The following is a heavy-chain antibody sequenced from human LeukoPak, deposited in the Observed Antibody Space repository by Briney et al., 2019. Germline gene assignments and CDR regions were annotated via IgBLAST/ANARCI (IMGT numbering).Heavy chain of an antibody. D-gene: IGHD4-23*01. CDR3: ARDLLNEGNHLDY. CDR1: GGSISSGDYY. V-gene: IGHV4-30-4*01. J-gene: IGHJ4*02. CDR2: IYYSGST. Sequence: PSETLPLTCTVSGGSISSGDYYWSWIRQPPGTGLEWIGYIYYSGSTYYNPSLKSRVTISVDTSKNQFSLKLSSVTAADTAVYYCARDLLNEGNHLDYWGQGTLVTVSS.